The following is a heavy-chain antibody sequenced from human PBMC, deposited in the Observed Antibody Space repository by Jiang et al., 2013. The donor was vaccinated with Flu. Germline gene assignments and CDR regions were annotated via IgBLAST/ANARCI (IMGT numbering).Heavy chain of an antibody. J-gene: IGHJ6*02. CDR2: INHSGST. D-gene: IGHD3-10*01. CDR3: ARVRGVGVNYYYYGMDV. CDR1: GGSFSGYY. Sequence: LLKPSETLSLTCAVYGGSFSGYYWSWIRQPPGKGLEWIGEINHSGSTNYNPSLKSRVTISVDTSKNQFSLKLSSVTAADTAVYYCARVRGVGVNYYYYGMDVWGQGTTVTVSS. V-gene: IGHV4-34*01.